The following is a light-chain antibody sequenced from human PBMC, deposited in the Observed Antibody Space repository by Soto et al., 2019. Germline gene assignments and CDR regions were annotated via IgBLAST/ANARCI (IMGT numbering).Light chain of an antibody. J-gene: IGKJ3*01. CDR3: QQYGRSPFT. V-gene: IGKV3-20*01. Sequence: EIVLTQSPDTLSLSPGERATFSCWASQTVSSTYLAWYQQKPGQAPRLLIYGASSRATGIPDRFSGSGSGSGTDFTLTISRLEPEDFAVYDCQQYGRSPFTCGPGTKVDLK. CDR2: GAS. CDR1: QTVSSTY.